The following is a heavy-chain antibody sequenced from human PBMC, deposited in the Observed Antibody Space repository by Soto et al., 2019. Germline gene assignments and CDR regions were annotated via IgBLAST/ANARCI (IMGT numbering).Heavy chain of an antibody. J-gene: IGHJ6*01. CDR2: IIPIFGTA. CDR3: AKVRYSSPMGYYYGMEV. CDR1: RFAFSKFI. V-gene: IGHV1-69*13. Sequence: SVKVSCKASRFAFSKFIVTWVRQAPGLGLEWVGGIIPIFGTANYAQKFQGRVTITADESTSTSYMEVNNLRSEDTAVYYCAKVRYSSPMGYYYGMEVWGQGTTVTVSS. D-gene: IGHD6-19*01.